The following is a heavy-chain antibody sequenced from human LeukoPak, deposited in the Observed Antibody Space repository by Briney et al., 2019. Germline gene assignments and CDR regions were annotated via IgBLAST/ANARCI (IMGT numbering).Heavy chain of an antibody. D-gene: IGHD4-17*01. J-gene: IGHJ4*02. CDR2: ISSNGGTI. CDR1: AFTFSDYS. CDR3: AGGADFDY. V-gene: IGHV3-64*01. Sequence: GGSLRLSCAASAFTFSDYSMNWVRQAPGRGLECVSVISSNGGTIYYANSVKGRFTISRDNSKNTLYLQMGSLRAEDMAVYYCAGGADFDYWGQGTLVTVSS.